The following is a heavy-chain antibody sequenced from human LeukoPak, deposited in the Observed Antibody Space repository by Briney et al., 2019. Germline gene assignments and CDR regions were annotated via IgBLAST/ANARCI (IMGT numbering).Heavy chain of an antibody. CDR3: ARDPIAAAAFWFDP. J-gene: IGHJ5*02. V-gene: IGHV1-2*02. D-gene: IGHD6-13*01. Sequence: GASVKVSCKASGYTFTGYYMHWVRQAPGQGLEWMGWINPNSGGTNYAQGFQGRVTMTRDTSISTAYMELSRLRSDDTAVYYCARDPIAAAAFWFDPWGQGTLVTVSS. CDR2: INPNSGGT. CDR1: GYTFTGYY.